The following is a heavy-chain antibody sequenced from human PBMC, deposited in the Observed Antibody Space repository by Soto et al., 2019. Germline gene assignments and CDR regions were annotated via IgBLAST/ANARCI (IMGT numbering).Heavy chain of an antibody. D-gene: IGHD2-8*01. CDR2: IYHSGNT. J-gene: IGHJ6*02. CDR1: GGSISSSSYY. CDR3: ARDPNGGNVVYYGMDV. V-gene: IGHV4-39*07. Sequence: SETLSLTCTVSGGSISSSSYYWGWIRQPPGKGLEWIGFIYHSGNTYYHPSLQSRISISIDTSKNQFSLKLSSVTAADTAVYYCARDPNGGNVVYYGMDVWGQGTTVTVSS.